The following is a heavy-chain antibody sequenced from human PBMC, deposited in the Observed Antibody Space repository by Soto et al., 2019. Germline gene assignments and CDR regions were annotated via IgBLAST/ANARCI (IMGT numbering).Heavy chain of an antibody. CDR2: ISYDGDNE. D-gene: IGHD2-2*01. Sequence: QVQLVESGGGVVQRGRSLRLSCAASGFSFSNYAMHWVRHAPGKGLEWLAIISYDGDNEYYADSVRGRFTISRDNSKNTLYLQTNNLRHEDTAVYYCAKDGEPVYCNSPGCSAKHFDYWGQGTLVTVSS. J-gene: IGHJ4*02. V-gene: IGHV3-30*18. CDR3: AKDGEPVYCNSPGCSAKHFDY. CDR1: GFSFSNYA.